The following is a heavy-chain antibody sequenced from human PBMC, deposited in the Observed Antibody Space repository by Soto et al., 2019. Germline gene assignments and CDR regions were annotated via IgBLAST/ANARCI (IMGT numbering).Heavy chain of an antibody. CDR3: ARPPGYISDWYSFDL. CDR1: GYTFIDYY. D-gene: IGHD6-19*01. J-gene: IGHJ4*02. V-gene: IGHV1-2*02. Sequence: QVQLGQSGAEVKKPGASVKVSCEASGYTFIDYYMHWVRQATGQGFEWMGRISPKSGGTNYAQKFQGRVTMTWDTSLNTAYMELSSLMSEDTAVYYCARPPGYISDWYSFDLWGQGTLVTVSS. CDR2: ISPKSGGT.